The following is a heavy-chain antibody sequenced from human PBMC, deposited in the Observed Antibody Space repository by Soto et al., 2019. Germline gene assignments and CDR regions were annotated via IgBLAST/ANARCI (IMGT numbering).Heavy chain of an antibody. CDR2: INPSGGST. J-gene: IGHJ4*02. CDR3: ARAPKDYDYVWGSYRYLLTAIFDY. Sequence: QVQLVQSGAEVKKPGASVKVSCKASGYTFTSYYMHWVRQAPGQGLEWMGIINPSGGSTSYAQKFQGRVTMTRDTSTSTVYMELSSLRSEYTAVYYCARAPKDYDYVWGSYRYLLTAIFDYWGQGTLVTVSS. D-gene: IGHD3-16*02. V-gene: IGHV1-46*01. CDR1: GYTFTSYY.